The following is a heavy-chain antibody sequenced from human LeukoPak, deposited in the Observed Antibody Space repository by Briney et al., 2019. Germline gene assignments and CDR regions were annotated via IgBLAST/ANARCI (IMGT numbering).Heavy chain of an antibody. Sequence: GGSLRLSCAASGSTFSSYGMSWVRQAPGKGLEWVSAISGSGGSTYYADSVRGRFTIARDNSKNTQYLQMNSLRPEDTAVYYCARDREVQGQNAFDIWGQGTMVTVSS. CDR3: ARDREVQGQNAFDI. J-gene: IGHJ3*02. D-gene: IGHD3-10*01. CDR2: ISGSGGST. CDR1: GSTFSSYG. V-gene: IGHV3-23*01.